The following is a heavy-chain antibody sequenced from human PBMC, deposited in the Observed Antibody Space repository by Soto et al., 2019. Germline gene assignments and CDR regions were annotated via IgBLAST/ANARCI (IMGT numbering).Heavy chain of an antibody. CDR3: ARIHSIVGGWAFDI. Sequence: GGSLRLSCAASGFTFSSYWMSWVRQAPGKGLEWVANIKQDGSGKYYVDSVKGRFTISRDNAKNSLYLQMNSLRAEDTAVYYRARIHSIVGGWAFDIWGQGTMVTVSS. CDR1: GFTFSSYW. J-gene: IGHJ3*02. V-gene: IGHV3-7*03. CDR2: IKQDGSGK. D-gene: IGHD3-10*01.